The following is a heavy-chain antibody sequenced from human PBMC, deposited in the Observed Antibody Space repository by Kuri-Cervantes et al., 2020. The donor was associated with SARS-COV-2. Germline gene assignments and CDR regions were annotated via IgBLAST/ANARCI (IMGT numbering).Heavy chain of an antibody. Sequence: GESLKISCAASGFTFSSYWMSWARQAPGKGLEWVANIKQDGSEKYYVDSVKGRFTISRDNAKNSLYLQMNSLRAEDTAVYYCARGIGIAAAGHWGQGTLVTVSS. D-gene: IGHD6-13*01. CDR3: ARGIGIAAAGH. CDR1: GFTFSSYW. J-gene: IGHJ4*02. V-gene: IGHV3-7*01. CDR2: IKQDGSEK.